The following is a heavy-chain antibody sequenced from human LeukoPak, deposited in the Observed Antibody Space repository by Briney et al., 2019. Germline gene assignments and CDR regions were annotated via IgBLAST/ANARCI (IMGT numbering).Heavy chain of an antibody. CDR3: ARWNLVVPASRIYYFDY. D-gene: IGHD2-2*01. CDR1: DGSISSYY. Sequence: SETLSLTCTVSDGSISSYYWSWIRQPPGKGLDWIGYIYYTGGTNYNPSLKSRVTISVDTSKNQFSLMLSSVTAADTAVYYCARWNLVVPASRIYYFDYWGQGALVTVSS. V-gene: IGHV4-59*01. J-gene: IGHJ4*02. CDR2: IYYTGGT.